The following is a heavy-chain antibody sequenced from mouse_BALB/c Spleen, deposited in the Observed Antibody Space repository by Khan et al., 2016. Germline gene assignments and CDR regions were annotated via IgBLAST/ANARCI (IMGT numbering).Heavy chain of an antibody. D-gene: IGHD4-1*01. Sequence: QVQLKQSGAELVRPGSSVKISCKASGYAFSSYWMNWVKQRPGQGLEWIGQIYPGDGDNNYNGKFKGKATLTADKSSSTAYMQLSSLTSENSAVYFCAKQTGTREAMDYWGQGTSVTVSS. V-gene: IGHV1-80*01. CDR2: IYPGDGDN. J-gene: IGHJ4*01. CDR3: AKQTGTREAMDY. CDR1: GYAFSSYW.